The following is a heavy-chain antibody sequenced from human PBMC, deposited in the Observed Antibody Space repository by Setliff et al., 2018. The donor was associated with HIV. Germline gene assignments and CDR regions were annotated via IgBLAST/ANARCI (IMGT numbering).Heavy chain of an antibody. CDR1: GGSIRSDSYY. Sequence: PSETLSLTCTVSGGSIRSDSYYWTWIRQPAGEGLEWIGRIYSSGNTNYNPSLKSRVTISVETSKNQFSLKLSSVTAADTAVYYCARSFGNGNSRLGNWGQGTLVTV. J-gene: IGHJ4*02. D-gene: IGHD2-8*01. CDR2: IYSSGNT. V-gene: IGHV4-61*02. CDR3: ARSFGNGNSRLGN.